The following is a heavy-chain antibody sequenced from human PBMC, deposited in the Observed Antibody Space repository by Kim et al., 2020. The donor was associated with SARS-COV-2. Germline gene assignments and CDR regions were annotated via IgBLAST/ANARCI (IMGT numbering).Heavy chain of an antibody. V-gene: IGHV3-30*04. J-gene: IGHJ6*02. D-gene: IGHD2-2*01. CDR2: ISYDGSNK. CDR1: GFTFSSYA. Sequence: GGSLRLSCAASGFTFSSYAMHWVRQAPGKGLEWVAVISYDGSNKYYADSVKGRFTISRDNSKNTLYLQMNSLRAEDTAVYYCARQKAREVSRGMDVWGQGTTVTVSS. CDR3: ARQKAREVSRGMDV.